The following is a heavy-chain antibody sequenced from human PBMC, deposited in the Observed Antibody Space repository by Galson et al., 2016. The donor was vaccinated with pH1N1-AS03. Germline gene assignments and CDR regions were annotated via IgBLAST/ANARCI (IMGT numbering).Heavy chain of an antibody. J-gene: IGHJ6*02. CDR1: GYTFTSYG. CDR2: ISPYNGRT. Sequence: QSGAEVKKPGASVKVSCKASGYTFTSYGIGWVRQAPGQGLEWMGWISPYNGRTEYAQKLQGRVTMTTDTSTSTAYMELRSLISDDTAMYYCARAFCSGGSCYDYFYYAVDVWGQGTTVTGSS. D-gene: IGHD2-15*01. V-gene: IGHV1-18*01. CDR3: ARAFCSGGSCYDYFYYAVDV.